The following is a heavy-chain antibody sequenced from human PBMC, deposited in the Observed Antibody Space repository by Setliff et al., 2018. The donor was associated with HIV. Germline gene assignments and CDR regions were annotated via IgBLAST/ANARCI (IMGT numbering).Heavy chain of an antibody. CDR3: AREPPRRRGTVTGDY. V-gene: IGHV1-46*01. Sequence: ASVKVSCKTSGYTFITYYISWVRQAPGQGLEWMGMINPSGSITNYAQKFQGRLTMTRDTSTSTVYMELNSLRSEDTAVYYCAREPPRRRGTVTGDYWGQGTVVTVSS. CDR2: INPSGSIT. D-gene: IGHD4-17*01. J-gene: IGHJ4*02. CDR1: GYTFITYY.